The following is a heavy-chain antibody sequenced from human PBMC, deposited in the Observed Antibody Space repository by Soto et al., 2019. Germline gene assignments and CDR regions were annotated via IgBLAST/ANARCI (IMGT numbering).Heavy chain of an antibody. V-gene: IGHV3-21*01. Sequence: GGSLRLYCAASVFTLSRHTMNWVRQAPGKGLEWVSFIGSRTSDIYYADSVKGRFTISRDNAKNSLYLDLTRLRAEDTAVYFCVRDYYDTSGYPNTFDMWGQGTMVTVSS. CDR2: IGSRTSDI. D-gene: IGHD3-22*01. J-gene: IGHJ3*02. CDR3: VRDYYDTSGYPNTFDM. CDR1: VFTLSRHT.